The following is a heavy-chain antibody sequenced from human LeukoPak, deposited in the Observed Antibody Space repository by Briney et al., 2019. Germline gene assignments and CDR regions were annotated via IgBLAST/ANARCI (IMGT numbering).Heavy chain of an antibody. CDR1: GGTFSSYA. D-gene: IGHD6-6*01. V-gene: IGHV1-69*04. Sequence: GASVKVSCKASGGTFSSYAISWVRQAPGQGLEWMGRIIPILGIANYAQKFQGRVTITADESTSTAYMELSSLRSEDTAVYYCARESGQAAPLDYWGQGTLVTVSS. CDR2: IIPILGIA. J-gene: IGHJ4*02. CDR3: ARESGQAAPLDY.